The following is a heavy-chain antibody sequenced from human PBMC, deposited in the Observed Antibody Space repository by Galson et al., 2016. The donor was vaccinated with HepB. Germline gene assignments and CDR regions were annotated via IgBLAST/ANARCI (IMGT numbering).Heavy chain of an antibody. CDR3: ARIIKTGTTSHFDY. D-gene: IGHD1-7*01. CDR2: ISTSSSPI. Sequence: SLRLSCAASGITFNPYNMVWVRQAPGKGLEWVSYISTSSSPISYRDSVKGRFTISRDNTKNSLYLPLNSLRAEDTAVYYCARIIKTGTTSHFDYWGQGTLVTVSS. CDR1: GITFNPYN. J-gene: IGHJ4*02. V-gene: IGHV3-21*01.